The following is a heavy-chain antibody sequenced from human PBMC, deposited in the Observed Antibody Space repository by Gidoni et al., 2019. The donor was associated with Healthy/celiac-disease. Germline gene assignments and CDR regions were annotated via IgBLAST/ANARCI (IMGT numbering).Heavy chain of an antibody. CDR2: ISSTTPNI. D-gene: IGHD2-2*01. CDR1: GFTFSTYS. Sequence: EVQLVESGGGLVKPGVSLRLSCAASGFTFSTYSMSWVRQAPGKGLEFVASISSTTPNIYYADSVKGRFTSSRDNAENSLFLQMNSLTAEDTAVYYCARDLCTSCYYNYSYGVDVWGQGTTVTVSS. V-gene: IGHV3-21*01. CDR3: ARDLCTSCYYNYSYGVDV. J-gene: IGHJ6*02.